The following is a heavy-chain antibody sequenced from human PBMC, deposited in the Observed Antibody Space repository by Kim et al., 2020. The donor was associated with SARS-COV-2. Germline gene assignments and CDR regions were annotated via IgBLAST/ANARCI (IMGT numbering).Heavy chain of an antibody. J-gene: IGHJ3*02. V-gene: IGHV3-23*01. D-gene: IGHD1-1*01. CDR3: AKDDMSANGIWDPFVM. CDR1: GFALSNFA. Sequence: GGSLRLSCAASGFALSNFAMSWVRQAPGKGLEWVSAIGRGGGDTYYADSVRGRFTISRDTSKNTLYLQINSLRNEDTAVYYCAKDDMSANGIWDPFVMWGQGTMVTVP. CDR2: IGRGGGDT.